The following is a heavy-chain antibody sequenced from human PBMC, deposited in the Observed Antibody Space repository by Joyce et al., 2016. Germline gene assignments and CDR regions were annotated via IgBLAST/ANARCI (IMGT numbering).Heavy chain of an antibody. CDR3: ARRKPRGIYYFDY. J-gene: IGHJ4*02. Sequence: QVQLQQWGAGLLKPSETLSLTCVVSSGSFMGYYWTWIRQPPGKGLEWIGEINHSRNNNFNPSLKSRVTISIDTTKNQFSLKLRSVTAADTAVYYCARRKPRGIYYFDYWGQGTLVTVSS. CDR1: SGSFMGYY. D-gene: IGHD6-13*01. CDR2: INHSRNN. V-gene: IGHV4-34*02.